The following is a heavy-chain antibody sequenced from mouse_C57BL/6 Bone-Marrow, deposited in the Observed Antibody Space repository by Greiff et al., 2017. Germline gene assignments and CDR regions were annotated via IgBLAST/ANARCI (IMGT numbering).Heavy chain of an antibody. D-gene: IGHD1-1*01. CDR1: GYTFTSYW. V-gene: IGHV1-69*01. CDR3: ARDRDYGSWFAY. J-gene: IGHJ3*01. CDR2: IDPSDSYT. Sequence: VQLQQSGAELVMPGASVKLSCKASGYTFTSYWMHWVKQRPGQGLEWIGEIDPSDSYTNYNQKFKGKSTLTVDKSSSTAYMQLSSLTSEDSAVYYCARDRDYGSWFAYWGQGTLVTVSA.